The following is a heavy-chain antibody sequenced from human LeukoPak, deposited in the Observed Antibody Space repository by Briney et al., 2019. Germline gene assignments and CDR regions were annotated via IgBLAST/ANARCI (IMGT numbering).Heavy chain of an antibody. J-gene: IGHJ4*02. CDR1: GFTFSRYG. D-gene: IGHD1-7*01. CDR3: AKEGPDNWNYAFDY. V-gene: IGHV3-33*06. CDR2: IWYDGSNK. Sequence: GGSLRLSCAAPGFTFSRYGMHWVRQAPGKGLEWVAIIWYDGSNKYYADSVKGRFTISRDNSKNTLYLQMNSLRAEDTAVYYCAKEGPDNWNYAFDYWGQGTLVTVSS.